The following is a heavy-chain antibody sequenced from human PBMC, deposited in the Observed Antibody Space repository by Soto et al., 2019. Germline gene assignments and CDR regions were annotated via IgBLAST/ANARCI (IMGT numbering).Heavy chain of an antibody. J-gene: IGHJ3*02. CDR2: ISYDGSNK. Sequence: GGSLRLSCAASGFTFSSYGMHWVRQAPGKGLEWVAVISYDGSNKYYADSVKGRFTISRDNSKNTLYLQMNSLRAEDTAVYYCAKDPGSGYDEIAFDIWGQGTMVTVSS. CDR3: AKDPGSGYDEIAFDI. CDR1: GFTFSSYG. V-gene: IGHV3-30*18. D-gene: IGHD5-12*01.